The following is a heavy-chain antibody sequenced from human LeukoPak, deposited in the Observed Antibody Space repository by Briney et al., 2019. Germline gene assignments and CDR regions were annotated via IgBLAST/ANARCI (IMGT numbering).Heavy chain of an antibody. D-gene: IGHD3-22*01. CDR1: GFTFSRFA. CDR3: AKDGNYLDSSGYLIPFDY. J-gene: IGHJ4*02. CDR2: ISGSDRTT. Sequence: GGSLRLSCGASGFTFSRFAMSWVRQAPGKGLEWVSSISGSDRTTYYADSVKGRFTISRDNSKNILYLQMNSLRADDTALYYCAKDGNYLDSSGYLIPFDYWGLGTLVTVSS. V-gene: IGHV3-23*01.